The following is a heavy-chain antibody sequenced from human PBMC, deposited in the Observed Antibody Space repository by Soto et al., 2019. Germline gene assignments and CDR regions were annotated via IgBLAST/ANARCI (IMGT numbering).Heavy chain of an antibody. Sequence: ASVKGSCKASGYTFTSYYMHWVRQAPGQGLEWMGIINPSGGSTSYAQKFQGRVTMTRDTSTSTVYMELSSLRSEDTAVYYCARERPSSSWYVGIDDWGQGTLVTVSS. J-gene: IGHJ4*02. D-gene: IGHD6-13*01. CDR2: INPSGGST. CDR1: GYTFTSYY. CDR3: ARERPSSSWYVGIDD. V-gene: IGHV1-46*01.